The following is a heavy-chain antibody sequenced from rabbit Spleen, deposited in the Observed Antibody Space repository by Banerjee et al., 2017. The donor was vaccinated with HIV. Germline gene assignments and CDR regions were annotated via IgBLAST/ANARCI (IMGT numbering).Heavy chain of an antibody. V-gene: IGHV1S40*01. CDR1: GFSFSYTDY. CDR3: ARDSGTSFSSYGMDL. J-gene: IGHJ6*01. D-gene: IGHD8-1*01. CDR2: IGAGVTYTT. Sequence: QSFEDSGGDLVKPGASLTLTCTASGFSFSYTDYMCWVRQPPGKGPEWIACIGAGVTYTTYYATWAKGRFTISKTSSTTVTLQMTSLTAADTATYFCARDSGTSFSSYGMDLWGPGTLVTVS.